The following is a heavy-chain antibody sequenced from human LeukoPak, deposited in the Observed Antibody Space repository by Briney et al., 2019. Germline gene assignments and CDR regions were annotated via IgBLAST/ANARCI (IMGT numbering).Heavy chain of an antibody. J-gene: IGHJ4*02. CDR2: MNPNSGNT. CDR3: ARGAHDYGDYVSDY. V-gene: IGHV1-8*01. Sequence: GASVKVSCKASGYTFTSYDINWVRQATGQGLEWMGWMNPNSGNTGYAQKFQGRVTMTRNTSISTAYMELSSLRSEDTAVYYCARGAHDYGDYVSDYWGRGTLVTVSS. CDR1: GYTFTSYD. D-gene: IGHD4-17*01.